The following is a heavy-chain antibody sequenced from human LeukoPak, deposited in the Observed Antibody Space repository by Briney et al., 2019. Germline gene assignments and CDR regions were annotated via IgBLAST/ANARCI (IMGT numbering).Heavy chain of an antibody. J-gene: IGHJ3*02. CDR1: GFTFTSSA. D-gene: IGHD3-10*01. Sequence: SVKVSCKASGFTFTSSAMQWVRQARGQRLEWIGWIVVGSGNTNYAQKFQERVTITRDMSTSTAYMELSSLRSEDTAVYYCARDSGRFDVFDIWGQGTMVTVSS. CDR2: IVVGSGNT. V-gene: IGHV1-58*02. CDR3: ARDSGRFDVFDI.